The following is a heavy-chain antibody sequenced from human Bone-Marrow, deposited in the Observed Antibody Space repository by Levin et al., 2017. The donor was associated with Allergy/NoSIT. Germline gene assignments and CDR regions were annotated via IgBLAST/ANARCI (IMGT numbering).Heavy chain of an antibody. CDR1: GGSISSSSYY. CDR3: ARGGSTVTIEFDP. V-gene: IGHV4-39*07. J-gene: IGHJ5*02. D-gene: IGHD4-17*01. CDR2: IYYSGST. Sequence: SQTLSLTCTVSGGSISSSSYYWGWIRQPPGKGLEWIGSIYYSGSTYYNPSLKSRVTISVDTSKNQFSLKLSSVTAADTAVYYCARGGSTVTIEFDPWGQGTLVTVSS.